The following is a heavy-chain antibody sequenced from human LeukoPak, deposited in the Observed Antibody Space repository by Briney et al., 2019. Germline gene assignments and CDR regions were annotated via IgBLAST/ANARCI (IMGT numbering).Heavy chain of an antibody. CDR3: AREGYGYYGMDV. J-gene: IGHJ6*02. CDR2: IYYSGST. CDR1: GGSISSSSYY. V-gene: IGHV4-39*07. D-gene: IGHD5-18*01. Sequence: SETLSLTCTVSGGSISSSSYYWGWIRQPPGKGLEWIGSIYYSGSTYYNPSLKSRVTISVDKSKNQFSLKLSSVTAADTAVYYCAREGYGYYGMDVWGQGTTVTVSS.